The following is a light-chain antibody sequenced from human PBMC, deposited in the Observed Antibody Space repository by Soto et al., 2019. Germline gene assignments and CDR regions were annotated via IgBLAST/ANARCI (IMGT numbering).Light chain of an antibody. V-gene: IGLV2-14*01. CDR3: SSYTSSTAYV. CDR2: EVS. Sequence: SALTQPASVSGSPGQSITISCTGTSSDVGGYNYVSWYQLHPGKAPKLIIYEVSNRPSGVSSRFSGSKSGNTASLTISGLQAEDEADYYCSSYTSSTAYVFGTGTKLTVL. CDR1: SSDVGGYNY. J-gene: IGLJ1*01.